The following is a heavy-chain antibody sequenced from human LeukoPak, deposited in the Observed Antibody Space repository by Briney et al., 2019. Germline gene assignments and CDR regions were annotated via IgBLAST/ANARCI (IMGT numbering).Heavy chain of an antibody. Sequence: PSETLSLTCTVSGGSISSYYWSWIRQPPGKGLEWIGYIYYSGSTNYNPSLKSRVTISVDTSKNQFSLKLSSVTAADTAVYYCASFGIAAAGTDYWGQGTLVTVSS. D-gene: IGHD6-13*01. CDR1: GGSISSYY. CDR3: ASFGIAAAGTDY. V-gene: IGHV4-59*12. CDR2: IYYSGST. J-gene: IGHJ4*02.